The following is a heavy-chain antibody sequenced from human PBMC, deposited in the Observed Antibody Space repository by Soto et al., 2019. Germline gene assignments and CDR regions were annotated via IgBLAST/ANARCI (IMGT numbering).Heavy chain of an antibody. Sequence: VQLVESGGGLVKPGGSLRLSCAASGFTFSSYSMNWVRQAPGKGLEWIGYIYYSGSTNYNPSLKTRATISVDRSKNQFSLKLSSVTAADTAVYYCARGGSGFDVYLDYWGQGTLVTVSS. J-gene: IGHJ4*02. CDR3: ARGGSGFDVYLDY. D-gene: IGHD3-16*01. CDR1: GFTFSSYS. CDR2: IYYSGST. V-gene: IGHV4-59*01.